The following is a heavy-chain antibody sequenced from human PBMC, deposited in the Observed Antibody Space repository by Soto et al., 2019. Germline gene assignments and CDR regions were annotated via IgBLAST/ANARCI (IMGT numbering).Heavy chain of an antibody. D-gene: IGHD3-22*01. CDR2: IYYSGTT. CDR1: GGSIRTYY. J-gene: IGHJ5*02. Sequence: SETLSLTCTVSGGSIRTYYWSWIRQPPGKGLEWIAYIYYSGTTNYNPSLKSRVTISVVTSKNQISLNLSSVTAADTAVYYCARATHYYDSSQFDPWGQGTLVTVSS. CDR3: ARATHYYDSSQFDP. V-gene: IGHV4-59*01.